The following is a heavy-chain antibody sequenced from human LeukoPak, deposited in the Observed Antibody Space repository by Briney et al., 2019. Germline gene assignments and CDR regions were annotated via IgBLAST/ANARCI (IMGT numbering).Heavy chain of an antibody. CDR3: ARVSGALIPYKFDY. D-gene: IGHD1-14*01. J-gene: IGHJ4*02. Sequence: SETLSLTCTVSGGSISSGGYYWSWIRQPPGKGLEWIGYIYYSGSTNYNPSLKSRVTISVDTSKNQFSLKLSSVTAADTAVYYCARVSGALIPYKFDYWGQGTLVTVSS. V-gene: IGHV4-61*08. CDR2: IYYSGST. CDR1: GGSISSGGYY.